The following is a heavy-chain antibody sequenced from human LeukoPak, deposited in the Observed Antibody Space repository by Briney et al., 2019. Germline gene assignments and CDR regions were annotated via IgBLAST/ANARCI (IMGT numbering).Heavy chain of an antibody. V-gene: IGHV1-18*01. CDR3: ARLPVAGYYYYYYMDV. Sequence: ASVKVSCKASGYTFTSYGISWVRQAPRQGLEWMGWISAYNGNTNYAQKLQGRVTMTTDTSTSTAYMELRSLRSDDTAVYYCARLPVAGYYYYYYMDVWGKGTTVTVSS. D-gene: IGHD6-19*01. CDR1: GYTFTSYG. CDR2: ISAYNGNT. J-gene: IGHJ6*03.